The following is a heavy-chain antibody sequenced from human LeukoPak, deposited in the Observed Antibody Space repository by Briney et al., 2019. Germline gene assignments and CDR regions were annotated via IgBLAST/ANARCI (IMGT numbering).Heavy chain of an antibody. CDR1: GGSISSHY. Sequence: SETLSPTCNVSGGSISSHYWSWIRQPPGKGLEWIGYISYSGSTKYNPSLKSRVTISADTSKNQVSLNLTSVTAADTAVYYCARETISGTTGLDYWGQGTLITVSS. V-gene: IGHV4-59*11. CDR3: ARETISGTTGLDY. D-gene: IGHD1-20*01. J-gene: IGHJ4*02. CDR2: ISYSGST.